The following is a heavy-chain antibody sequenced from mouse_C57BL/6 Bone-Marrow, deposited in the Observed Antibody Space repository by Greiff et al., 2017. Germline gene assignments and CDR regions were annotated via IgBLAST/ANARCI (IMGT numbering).Heavy chain of an antibody. CDR1: GFNIQDDY. CDR3: SSFDGNYFAF. J-gene: IGHJ2*01. D-gene: IGHD2-3*01. V-gene: IGHV14-4*01. CDR2: IFPEIGDT. Sequence: ELQLQQSGAELVRPGASVKLSCTASGFNIQDDYIHWVKQRPEQGLEWIGWIFPEIGDTEYTSKFQGKATITSEQSSNTAYLQFSSLTSEDTPVYYCSSFDGNYFAFWGQGTPLTVAS.